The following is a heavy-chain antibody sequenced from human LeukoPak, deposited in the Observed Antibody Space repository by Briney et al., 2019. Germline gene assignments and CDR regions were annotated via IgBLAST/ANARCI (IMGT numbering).Heavy chain of an antibody. J-gene: IGHJ3*02. V-gene: IGHV4-39*01. CDR3: ARLIATIGSFDI. Sequence: SETLSLTCTVSGGSISSSSYYWGWIRQPPGKGLEWIGSIYYSGSTYYNPSLKSRVTISVDTSKNQFSLKLSSVTAADTAVYYCARLIATIGSFDIWGQGTMVTVSS. D-gene: IGHD5-24*01. CDR2: IYYSGST. CDR1: GGSISSSSYY.